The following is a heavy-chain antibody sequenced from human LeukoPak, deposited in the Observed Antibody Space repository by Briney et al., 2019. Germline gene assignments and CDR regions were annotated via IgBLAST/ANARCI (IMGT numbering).Heavy chain of an antibody. J-gene: IGHJ4*02. Sequence: GGSLRLSCAASGFTFSSYSMNWVRQAPGKGLEWVSSISSSSSYTYYADSVKGRFTISRDNAKNSLYLQMNSLRAEDTAVYYCARDGYSIKAYYFDYWGQGTLVTVSS. V-gene: IGHV3-21*01. CDR1: GFTFSSYS. CDR3: ARDGYSIKAYYFDY. D-gene: IGHD6-13*01. CDR2: ISSSSSYT.